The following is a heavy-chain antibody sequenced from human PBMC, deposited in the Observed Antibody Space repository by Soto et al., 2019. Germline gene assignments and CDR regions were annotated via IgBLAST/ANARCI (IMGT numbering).Heavy chain of an antibody. V-gene: IGHV4-59*01. Sequence: QVQLQESGPGLVKPSETLSLTCTVSGGSISSYYWSWIRQPPGKGLECIGYIYYSGSTNYNPSLMRRVTISVDTSKNQFSLKLSSVTAADTAVYYCARDQGTYGGNHYYYYGMDVWCQGTTVTVSS. D-gene: IGHD4-17*01. CDR1: GGSISSYY. J-gene: IGHJ6*02. CDR2: IYYSGST. CDR3: ARDQGTYGGNHYYYYGMDV.